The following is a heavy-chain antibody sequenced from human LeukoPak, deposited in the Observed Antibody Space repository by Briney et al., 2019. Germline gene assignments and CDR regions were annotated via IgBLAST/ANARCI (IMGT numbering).Heavy chain of an antibody. D-gene: IGHD2-15*01. J-gene: IGHJ3*02. V-gene: IGHV3-23*01. CDR1: GFTFSSYE. Sequence: GGSLRLSCAASGFTFSSYEMNWVRQAPGKGLEWVSVIRSNGSGGSTYYADYVKGRFTISKDNSKNMLYLQMNNLRAEDTAIYYCAKDIRRGCYLCAFDIWGQGTRVTVSS. CDR2: IRSNGSGGST. CDR3: AKDIRRGCYLCAFDI.